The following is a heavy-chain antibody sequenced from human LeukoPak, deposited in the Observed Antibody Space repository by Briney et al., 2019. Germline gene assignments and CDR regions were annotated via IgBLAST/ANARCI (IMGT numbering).Heavy chain of an antibody. D-gene: IGHD2-2*01. CDR3: ARPTIGGQLPFDY. V-gene: IGHV1-2*02. J-gene: IGHJ4*02. Sequence: GASVKVSCKASGYTFSGYYMHWVRQAPGQGLEWMGWINPNSGGTDYAQKFQGRVTMTRDTSISTAYMELSRLRSDDTAVYYCARPTIGGQLPFDYWGQGTLVTVSS. CDR2: INPNSGGT. CDR1: GYTFSGYY.